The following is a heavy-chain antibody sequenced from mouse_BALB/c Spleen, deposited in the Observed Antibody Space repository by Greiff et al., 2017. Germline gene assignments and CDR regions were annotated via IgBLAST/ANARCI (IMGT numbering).Heavy chain of an antibody. V-gene: IGHV5-6*01. CDR3: ARDRWFAY. CDR1: GFTFSSYG. J-gene: IGHJ3*01. Sequence: EVQGVESGGGLVKPGGSLKLSCAASGFTFSSYGMSWVRQTPDKRLEWVATISSGGSYTYYPDSVTGRFTISRDNAKNTLYLEMSSLRSEDTAMYYCARDRWFAYWGQGTLVTVSA. CDR2: ISSGGSYT.